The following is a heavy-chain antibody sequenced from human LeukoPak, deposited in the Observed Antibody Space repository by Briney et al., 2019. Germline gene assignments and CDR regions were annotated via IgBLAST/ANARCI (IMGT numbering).Heavy chain of an antibody. CDR2: ISGSGDST. V-gene: IGHV3-23*01. Sequence: GGSLRLSCAASGFTFSTYAVNWVRQAPGKGLEWVSTISGSGDSTYYADSVKGRFTISRDNSKDTLYLQMNSLRAEDTAVYYCAKDSGSYELEDLDDYWGQGTLVTVSS. CDR1: GFTFSTYA. D-gene: IGHD1-26*01. CDR3: AKDSGSYELEDLDDY. J-gene: IGHJ4*02.